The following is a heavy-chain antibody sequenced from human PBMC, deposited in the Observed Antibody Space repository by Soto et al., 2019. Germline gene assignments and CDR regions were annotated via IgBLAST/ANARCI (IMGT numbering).Heavy chain of an antibody. Sequence: QVQLVESGGGVIQPGRSLRLSCAASGFTFSSYAMHWVRQAPGKGLEWVAVISYDGSNKYYADSVKGRFTISRDNSKNTLYLQMNSLRAEDTAVYYCARGMYGDYFDYWGRGTLVTVSS. CDR1: GFTFSSYA. CDR3: ARGMYGDYFDY. V-gene: IGHV3-30-3*01. D-gene: IGHD4-17*01. J-gene: IGHJ4*02. CDR2: ISYDGSNK.